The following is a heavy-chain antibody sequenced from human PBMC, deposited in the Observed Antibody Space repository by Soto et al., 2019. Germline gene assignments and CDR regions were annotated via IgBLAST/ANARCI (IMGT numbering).Heavy chain of an antibody. Sequence: GGSLRLSCAASGFTFSSYGMHWVRQAPGKGLEWVAVISYDGSNKYYADSVKGRFTISRDNSKNTLYLQMNSLRAEDTAVYYCAKPTSPFFGYFDYWGQGTLVTVSS. D-gene: IGHD3-3*01. CDR2: ISYDGSNK. V-gene: IGHV3-30*18. J-gene: IGHJ4*02. CDR3: AKPTSPFFGYFDY. CDR1: GFTFSSYG.